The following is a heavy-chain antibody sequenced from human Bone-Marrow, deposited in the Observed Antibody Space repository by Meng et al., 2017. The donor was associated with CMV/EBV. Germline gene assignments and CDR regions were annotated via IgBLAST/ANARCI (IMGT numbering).Heavy chain of an antibody. V-gene: IGHV1-2*02. CDR3: AREGDLVGANSE. J-gene: IGHJ4*02. D-gene: IGHD1-26*01. Sequence: ASVKVSCKASGYTFTRYYMHWVRQVPGQGLEWMGWINPNSGGTNYAQKFQGRVTMTRDTSISTAYMELSRLRSDDTAVYYCAREGDLVGANSEWGQGTLVTVSS. CDR1: GYTFTRYY. CDR2: INPNSGGT.